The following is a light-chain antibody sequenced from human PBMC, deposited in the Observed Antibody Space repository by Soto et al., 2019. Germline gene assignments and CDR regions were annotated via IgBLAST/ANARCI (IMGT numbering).Light chain of an antibody. CDR3: QHYVTWPLA. CDR1: RGIGST. J-gene: IGKJ4*01. Sequence: EVVMTQSPATLSVSPGERATLSCRASRGIGSTVAWYQQKPGQTPRLLIYDTSTRATGAPGRFIGSRSGTEFTLTITSLQSEDFAIYYCQHYVTWPLAFGGGTRVENK. V-gene: IGKV3-15*01. CDR2: DTS.